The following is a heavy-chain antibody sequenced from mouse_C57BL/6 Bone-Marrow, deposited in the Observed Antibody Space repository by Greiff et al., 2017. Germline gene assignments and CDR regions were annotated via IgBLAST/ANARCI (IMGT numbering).Heavy chain of an antibody. V-gene: IGHV1-22*01. CDR3: ARRNANWDGFDY. CDR2: INPKNGGT. Sequence: VQLQQSGPELVKPGASVKMSCKASGYTFTDYNMHWVKQSHGTSLEWLGYINPKNGGTSYNHKFKGKATLTVNKSSSTAYMELRSLTSEDSAVYYCARRNANWDGFDYWGQGTTLTVSS. J-gene: IGHJ2*01. D-gene: IGHD4-1*01. CDR1: GYTFTDYN.